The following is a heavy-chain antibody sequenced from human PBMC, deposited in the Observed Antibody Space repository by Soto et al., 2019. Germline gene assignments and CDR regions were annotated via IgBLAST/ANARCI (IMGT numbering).Heavy chain of an antibody. Sequence: AAVKVSCKASGYTFTSYGISWVRQAPGQGLEWMGWISAYNGNTNYAQKLQGRVTMTTDTSTSTAYMELRSLRSDDTAVYYCASNRYCSSTSCPLGYWGQGTLVTVSS. CDR2: ISAYNGNT. CDR1: GYTFTSYG. CDR3: ASNRYCSSTSCPLGY. J-gene: IGHJ4*02. V-gene: IGHV1-18*04. D-gene: IGHD2-2*01.